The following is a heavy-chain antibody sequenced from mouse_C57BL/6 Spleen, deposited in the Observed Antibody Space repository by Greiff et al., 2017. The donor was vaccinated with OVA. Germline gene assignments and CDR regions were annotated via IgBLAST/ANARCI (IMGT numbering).Heavy chain of an antibody. J-gene: IGHJ4*01. CDR2: IYPGSGNT. CDR3: ARESNYGDYAMDY. D-gene: IGHD2-5*01. V-gene: IGHV1-76*01. CDR1: GYTFTDYY. Sequence: VKLQESGAELVRPGASVKLSCKASGYTFTDYYINWVKQRPGQGLEWIARIYPGSGNTYYNEKFKGKATLTAEKSSSTAYMQLSSMTSEDSAVYFCARESNYGDYAMDYWAQGTSVTVSS.